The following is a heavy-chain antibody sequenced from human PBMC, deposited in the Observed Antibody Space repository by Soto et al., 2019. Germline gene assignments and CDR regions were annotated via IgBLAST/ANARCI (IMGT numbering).Heavy chain of an antibody. V-gene: IGHV1-2*02. CDR3: AKDLTRQLAYWLDP. CDR2: INAHSGGT. Sequence: ASVKVSCTASGFSFTGYYIHWLRQAPGQGLEWMGWINAHSGGTEYAQKFQGRVTLTRDTSIATAYLTLTSLTSDDTALYYCAKDLTRQLAYWLDPWGQGTQVIVSS. J-gene: IGHJ5*02. CDR1: GFSFTGYY. D-gene: IGHD6-6*01.